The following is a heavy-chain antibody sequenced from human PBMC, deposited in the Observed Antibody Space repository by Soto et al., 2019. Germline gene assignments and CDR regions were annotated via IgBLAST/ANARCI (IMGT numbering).Heavy chain of an antibody. D-gene: IGHD2-8*01. V-gene: IGHV3-9*01. J-gene: IGHJ4*02. Sequence: EVQVAESGGGSVQPGRSLRLSCEASGFSFDEYAMHWVRQVPGKGLEWVSSINWNSGNIGYADSVRGRFTISRDNAKNSLYLQMNSLRPEDTAFYYCAKGTKYCSSGVCSVSDYWGQGTLVTVSS. CDR3: AKGTKYCSSGVCSVSDY. CDR1: GFSFDEYA. CDR2: INWNSGNI.